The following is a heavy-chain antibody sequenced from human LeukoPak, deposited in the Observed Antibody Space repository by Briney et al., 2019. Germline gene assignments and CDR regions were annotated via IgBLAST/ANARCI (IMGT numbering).Heavy chain of an antibody. D-gene: IGHD3-10*01. CDR1: GGSISGYY. CDR3: ARVGGTNYYYYGMDV. J-gene: IGHJ6*02. CDR2: IYDSGST. V-gene: IGHV4-59*01. Sequence: TSETLSLTCTVSGGSISGYYWSWIRQPPGKGLEWIGYIYDSGSTNYNPSLKSRVTISVDTSKNQFSLKLSSVTAADMAVYYCARVGGTNYYYYGMDVWGQGTTVTVSS.